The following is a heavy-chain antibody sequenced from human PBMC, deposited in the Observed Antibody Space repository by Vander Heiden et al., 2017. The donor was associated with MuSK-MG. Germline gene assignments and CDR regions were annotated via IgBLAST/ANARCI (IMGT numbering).Heavy chain of an antibody. Sequence: QVQLVQSGAEGKKPGASVKVSCKASGYTFTSYGIHWVRQAPGQRLEWMGWINAGNVKTKYSQKFQGRVTITRDTSASTAYMELSSLRSEDTALYFCARDDGDYDLWGLSTDYFDYWGQGTLVTVSS. V-gene: IGHV1-3*01. J-gene: IGHJ4*02. CDR3: ARDDGDYDLWGLSTDYFDY. CDR1: GYTFTSYG. D-gene: IGHD4-17*01. CDR2: INAGNVKT.